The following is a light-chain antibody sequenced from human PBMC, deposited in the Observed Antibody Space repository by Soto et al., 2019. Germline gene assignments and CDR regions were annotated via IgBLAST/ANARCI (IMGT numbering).Light chain of an antibody. CDR2: EVS. J-gene: IGLJ1*01. CDR3: SSYAGSNNPYV. V-gene: IGLV2-8*01. CDR1: SSDVGGYNY. Sequence: QSVLTQPPSASGSPGQSVTISCTGTSSDVGGYNYVSWYQQHPGKAPKPMIYEVSKRPSGVPDRFSGSKSGNTASLTVSGLQAEDEAGYYCSSYAGSNNPYVFGTGTKVTVL.